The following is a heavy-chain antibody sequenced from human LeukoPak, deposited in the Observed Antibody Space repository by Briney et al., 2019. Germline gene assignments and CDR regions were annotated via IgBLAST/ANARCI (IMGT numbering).Heavy chain of an antibody. V-gene: IGHV3-21*01. CDR2: ISSSSYI. CDR1: GFTFSTYA. J-gene: IGHJ4*02. CDR3: ARDKDVYFDY. Sequence: GGSLRLSCAASGFTFSTYAMHWVRQAPGKGLEWVSSISSSSYIYYADSVKGRITISRDNAKNSLYLQMNSLRVEDTAVYYCARDKDVYFDYWGQGTLVTVSS.